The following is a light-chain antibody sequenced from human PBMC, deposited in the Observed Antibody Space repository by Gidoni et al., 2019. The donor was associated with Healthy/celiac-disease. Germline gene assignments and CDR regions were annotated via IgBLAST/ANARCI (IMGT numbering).Light chain of an antibody. Sequence: EIVMTQSLATLSVSPGERATLSCRASQSVSSNLAWYQQKPGKAPRLLIYGASTRATGIPARFSGSGSGTEFTLTISSLQSEDIAVYYCQQYNNWPPVTFGQGTRLEIK. CDR3: QQYNNWPPVT. J-gene: IGKJ5*01. V-gene: IGKV3-15*01. CDR1: QSVSSN. CDR2: GAS.